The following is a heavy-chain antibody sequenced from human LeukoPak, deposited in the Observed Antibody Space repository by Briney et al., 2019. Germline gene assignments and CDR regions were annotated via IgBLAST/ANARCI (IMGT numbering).Heavy chain of an antibody. CDR1: GGSFSGYY. D-gene: IGHD6-19*01. CDR3: ARDPVGGDGRQSTYFDY. Sequence: SETLSLTCAVYGGSFSGYYWSWIRQPPGKGLEWIGEINHSGSTNYNPSLKSRVTISVDMSRNQFSLKLSSVTAADTAVYYCARDPVGGDGRQSTYFDYWGQGTLVTVSS. V-gene: IGHV4-34*01. CDR2: INHSGST. J-gene: IGHJ4*02.